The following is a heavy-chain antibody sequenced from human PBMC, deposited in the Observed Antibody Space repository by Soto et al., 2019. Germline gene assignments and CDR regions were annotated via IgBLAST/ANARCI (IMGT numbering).Heavy chain of an antibody. D-gene: IGHD6-13*01. CDR1: GYTFTSYG. CDR3: ARAQPAYSSSWYGDGYFDC. CDR2: ISAYNGNT. Sequence: ASVEVSCKASGYTFTSYGISWVRQAPGQGLEWMGWISAYNGNTSYAQKLQGRVTMTTDTSTSTAYMELRRLRSDDTAVYYRARAQPAYSSSWYGDGYFDCCGQGTLVTVSS. J-gene: IGHJ4*02. V-gene: IGHV1-18*01.